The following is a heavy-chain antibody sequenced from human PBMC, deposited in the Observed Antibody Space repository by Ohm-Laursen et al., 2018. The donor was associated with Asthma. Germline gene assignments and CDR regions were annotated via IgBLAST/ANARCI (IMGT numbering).Heavy chain of an antibody. J-gene: IGHJ6*02. V-gene: IGHV3-48*01. CDR3: ARSFGGLDV. CDR1: GFTFSIYN. Sequence: SLRLSCTASGFTFSIYNMNWVRQALGKGLEWVSFISSDSSAIYFADSVKGRVTISRDNAKNSLYLQMSSLRAEDTAIYYCARSFGGLDVWGHGTTVTVSS. CDR2: ISSDSSAI. D-gene: IGHD3-3*01.